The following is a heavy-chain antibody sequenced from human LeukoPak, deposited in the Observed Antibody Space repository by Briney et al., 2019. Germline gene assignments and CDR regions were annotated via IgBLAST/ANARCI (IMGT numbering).Heavy chain of an antibody. CDR1: GYSFTNSW. V-gene: IGHV5-51*01. J-gene: IGHJ4*02. D-gene: IGHD2-2*01. Sequence: GESLKISCKGSGYSFTNSWIGWVRQMPGKGLESMGIIYPGDSDTRYSPFFQGQVTISADKSISTAYLQWSSLKASDIAMYYCARASRGCSCTSCSGELDYWGQGTLVTVSS. CDR2: IYPGDSDT. CDR3: ARASRGCSCTSCSGELDY.